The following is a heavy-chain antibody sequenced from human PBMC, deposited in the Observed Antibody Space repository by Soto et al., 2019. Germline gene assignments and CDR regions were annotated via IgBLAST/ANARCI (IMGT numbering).Heavy chain of an antibody. CDR1: GFTFSTYC. V-gene: IGHV3-23*01. D-gene: IGHD1-26*01. CDR3: VVGISTLGR. CDR2: ISGSGGTT. Sequence: LQLLESGGGLVQPGESLRLCCAASGFTFSTYCMSWVRQAPGKGLVWVSSISGSGGTTYYTDAVKGRFTISIDNSKNTLYVQMYSLRADDTAVYYCVVGISTLGRWAKRTLVTVSS. J-gene: IGHJ4*02.